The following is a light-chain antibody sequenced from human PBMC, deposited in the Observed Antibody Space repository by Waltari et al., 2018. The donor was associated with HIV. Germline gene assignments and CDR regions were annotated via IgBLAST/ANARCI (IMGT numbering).Light chain of an antibody. Sequence: SYVLTQPPSVSMAPGQTARIACGGRTIGSKSVHWYQQKPGQAPVLVVYDDSDRPSGIPERFSGSNSGNTATLTISRVEAGEEAYYYCQVGDSSSTPFGGGTKLTVL. CDR2: DDS. CDR3: QVGDSSSTP. J-gene: IGLJ2*01. CDR1: TIGSKS. V-gene: IGLV3-21*02.